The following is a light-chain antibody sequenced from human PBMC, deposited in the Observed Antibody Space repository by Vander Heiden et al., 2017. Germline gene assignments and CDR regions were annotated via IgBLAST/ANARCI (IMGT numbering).Light chain of an antibody. J-gene: IGLJ2*01. Sequence: QSVLTPPPSASGTPGQRVTISCSGSSSNIGSNTVNWYQQLPGTAPKLLIYSNNQRPAGVPDRFSGSKSGTSASLAISGLQSEDEADYYCAAWDDSRNGVVFGGGTKLTVL. CDR3: AAWDDSRNGVV. CDR1: SSNIGSNT. V-gene: IGLV1-44*01. CDR2: SNN.